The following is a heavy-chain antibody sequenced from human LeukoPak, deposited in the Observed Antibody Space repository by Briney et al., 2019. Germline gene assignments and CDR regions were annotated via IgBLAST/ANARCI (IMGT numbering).Heavy chain of an antibody. CDR2: INPNGDAT. V-gene: IGHV1-46*01. D-gene: IGHD1-20*01. CDR3: ARPLFCAFDNCGYWLDP. CDR1: GSTFTKYL. Sequence: SVKVSFKTSGSTFTKYLIHWVRPAPGQGLEWVGTINPNGDATNYAPRLQGRLTLTQDTSTSTVYMELRGLTPDDTAVYYCARPLFCAFDNCGYWLDPWGLGTLVTVSS. J-gene: IGHJ5*02.